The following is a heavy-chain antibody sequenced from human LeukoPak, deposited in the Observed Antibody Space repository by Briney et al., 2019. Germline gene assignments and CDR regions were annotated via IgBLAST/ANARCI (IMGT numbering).Heavy chain of an antibody. CDR2: ISYSGTT. Sequence: SETLSLTCTVSGGSISSSSYYWGWVRQPPGKGLEWIGTISYSGTTYYNPSLKSRVTISVDTSKNQFSLKLSSVTAADTAVYYCARMGIAVAGTYFDYWGQGTLVTVSS. J-gene: IGHJ4*02. V-gene: IGHV4-39*07. D-gene: IGHD6-19*01. CDR3: ARMGIAVAGTYFDY. CDR1: GGSISSSSYY.